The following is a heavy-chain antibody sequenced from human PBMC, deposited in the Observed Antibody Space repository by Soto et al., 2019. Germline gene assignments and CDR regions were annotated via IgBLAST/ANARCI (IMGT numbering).Heavy chain of an antibody. Sequence: QVQLVQSGAEVKKPGASVKVSCKASGYTFTGYYMHWVRQAPGQGLEWMGWINPNSGGTNYAQKFQGWVTMTRDTSISTAHMERSRRRYDDTAVYYCARDSTQRVLRRGEGRGMDVWVQGPTVTVSS. CDR3: ARDSTQRVLRRGEGRGMDV. J-gene: IGHJ6*02. V-gene: IGHV1-2*04. CDR1: GYTFTGYY. CDR2: INPNSGGT. D-gene: IGHD3-10*01.